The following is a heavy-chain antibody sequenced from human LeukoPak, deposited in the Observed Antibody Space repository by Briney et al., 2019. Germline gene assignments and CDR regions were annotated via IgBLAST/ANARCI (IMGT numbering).Heavy chain of an antibody. CDR1: GFMFNSYG. V-gene: IGHV3-33*01. Sequence: GRSLRLSCSASGFMFNSYGMHWVRQAPGKGLEWVAVIWFDGSNKYYADSVKGRFTISRDNSKNTLYLQMNSLRAEDTAVYYCARDYYGSGSYSRIDYWGQGTLVTVSS. CDR2: IWFDGSNK. D-gene: IGHD3-10*01. J-gene: IGHJ4*02. CDR3: ARDYYGSGSYSRIDY.